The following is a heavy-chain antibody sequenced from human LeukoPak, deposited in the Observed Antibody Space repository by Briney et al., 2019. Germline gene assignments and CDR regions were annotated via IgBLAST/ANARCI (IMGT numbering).Heavy chain of an antibody. J-gene: IGHJ4*02. D-gene: IGHD2-15*01. V-gene: IGHV1-18*01. CDR3: ARKRGGCYPD. Sequence: ASGTVCCKPAGYTFTHYDICWVRQAPGQGLEWMGRISPYNGDTYYAQKLQGRVTMTTDTSTRTAYLQLESLTSDDTAVYYCARKRGGCYPDWGKGTLVIVSS. CDR1: GYTFTHYD. CDR2: ISPYNGDT.